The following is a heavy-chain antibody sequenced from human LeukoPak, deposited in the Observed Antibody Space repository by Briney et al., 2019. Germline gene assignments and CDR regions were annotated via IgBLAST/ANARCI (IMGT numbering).Heavy chain of an antibody. Sequence: EASVKVSCKASGGTFSSYAISWVRQAPGQGLEWMGGIIPIFGTANYAQKFQGRVTITTDESTSTAYMELSSLRSEDTAVYYCARGPPSSGYADYWGQGTLVTVSS. CDR1: GGTFSSYA. D-gene: IGHD5-12*01. J-gene: IGHJ4*02. V-gene: IGHV1-69*05. CDR3: ARGPPSSGYADY. CDR2: IIPIFGTA.